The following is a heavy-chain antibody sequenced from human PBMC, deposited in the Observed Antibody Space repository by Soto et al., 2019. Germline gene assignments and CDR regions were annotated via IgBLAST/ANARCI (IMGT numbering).Heavy chain of an antibody. CDR1: GFTFTSSA. Sequence: SVKVSCKXSGFTFTSSAVQWVRQARGQRLEWIGWIVVGSGNTNYAQKFQERVTITRDMSTSTAYMELSSLRSEDTAVYYCAADTYYYGSGSYPWGQGTPVTVSS. CDR3: AADTYYYGSGSYP. CDR2: IVVGSGNT. V-gene: IGHV1-58*01. D-gene: IGHD3-10*01. J-gene: IGHJ5*02.